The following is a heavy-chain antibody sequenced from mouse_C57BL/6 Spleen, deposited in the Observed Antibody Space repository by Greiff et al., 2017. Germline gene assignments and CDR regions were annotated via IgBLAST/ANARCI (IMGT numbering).Heavy chain of an antibody. D-gene: IGHD2-4*01. CDR1: GYAFSSYW. Sequence: VQLVESGAELVKPGASVKISCKASGYAFSSYWMNWVKQRPGKGLEWIGQLYPGDGDTNYNGKFKGKATLTADKSSSTAYMQLSSLTSEDSAVYFCARSYDYFYYFGYWGQGTTLTVSS. CDR2: LYPGDGDT. J-gene: IGHJ2*01. V-gene: IGHV1-80*01. CDR3: ARSYDYFYYFGY.